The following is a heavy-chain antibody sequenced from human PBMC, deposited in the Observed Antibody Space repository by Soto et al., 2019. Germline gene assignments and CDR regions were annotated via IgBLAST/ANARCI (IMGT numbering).Heavy chain of an antibody. CDR2: IYYSGST. V-gene: IGHV4-31*03. D-gene: IGHD6-13*01. J-gene: IGHJ4*02. Sequence: PSETLSLTCTVSGGSISSGGYYWSWIRQHPGKGLEWIGYIYYSGSTYYNPSLKSRVTISVDTSKNQFSLKLSSVTAADTAVYYCARGYSSSWSAYYFDYWGQGTLVTVS. CDR3: ARGYSSSWSAYYFDY. CDR1: GGSISSGGYY.